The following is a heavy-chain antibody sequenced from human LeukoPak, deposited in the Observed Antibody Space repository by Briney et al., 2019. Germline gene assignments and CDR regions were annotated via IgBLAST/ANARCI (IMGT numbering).Heavy chain of an antibody. V-gene: IGHV2-70*01. CDR2: FDWDDDE. Sequence: SGPALFKPTPPLTLTFTFSGFSLNPRAMCVSWLRQPPVKPLEWLAPFDWDDDEYFTTSLQTGLSISQDTSKNQVVLTMPKMDPVDTATYYCARTQDLYDSSGYYDYWGQGILVTVSS. J-gene: IGHJ4*02. D-gene: IGHD3-22*01. CDR3: ARTQDLYDSSGYYDY. CDR1: GFSLNPRAMC.